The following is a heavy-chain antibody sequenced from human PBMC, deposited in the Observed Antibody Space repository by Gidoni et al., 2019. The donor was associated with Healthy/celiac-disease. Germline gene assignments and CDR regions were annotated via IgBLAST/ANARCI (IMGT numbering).Heavy chain of an antibody. CDR2: IYWNDDK. D-gene: IGHD4-17*01. CDR3: AHPQGPDYGDYYFDY. V-gene: IGHV2-5*01. J-gene: IGHJ4*02. CDR1: GFSLSTSGVG. Sequence: QITLKESGPTLVKPTQTLTLTCTFSGFSLSTSGVGVGWIRQPPGKALEWLALIYWNDDKRYSPSLKSRLTITKVTSKNQVVLTMTNMDPVDTATYYCAHPQGPDYGDYYFDYWGQGTLVTVSS.